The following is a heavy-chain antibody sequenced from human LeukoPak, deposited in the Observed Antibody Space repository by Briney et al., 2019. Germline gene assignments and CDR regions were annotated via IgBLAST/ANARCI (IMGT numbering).Heavy chain of an antibody. CDR2: INHSGST. V-gene: IGHV4-34*01. Sequence: PSETLSLTCAVYGGSFSGYYWSWIRQPPGKGLEWIGEINHSGSTNYNPSLKSRVTISVDTSKNQFSLKLSSVTAADTAVYYCARRITMVRGVIRNYYYYYMDVWGKGTTVTVSS. D-gene: IGHD3-10*01. J-gene: IGHJ6*03. CDR3: ARRITMVRGVIRNYYYYYMDV. CDR1: GGSFSGYY.